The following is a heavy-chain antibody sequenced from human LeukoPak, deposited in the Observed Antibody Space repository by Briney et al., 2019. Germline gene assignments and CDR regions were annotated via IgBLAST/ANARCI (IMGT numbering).Heavy chain of an antibody. V-gene: IGHV4-31*03. J-gene: IGHJ5*02. Sequence: SQTLSLTCTVSGGSISSGGYYWSWIRQHLGKGLEWIGYIYYSGSTYYNPSLKSRVTISVDTSKNQFSLKLSSVTAADTAVYYCARAGYYGSGGINWFDPWGQGTLVTVSS. CDR3: ARAGYYGSGGINWFDP. CDR1: GGSISSGGYY. CDR2: IYYSGST. D-gene: IGHD3-10*01.